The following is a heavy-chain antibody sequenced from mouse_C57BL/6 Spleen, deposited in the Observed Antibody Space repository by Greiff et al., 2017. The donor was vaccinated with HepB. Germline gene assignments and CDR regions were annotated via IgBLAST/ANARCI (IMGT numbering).Heavy chain of an antibody. D-gene: IGHD1-1*01. CDR2: IYPGDGDT. V-gene: IGHV1-82*01. CDR3: ARNPPITTVVARAMDY. J-gene: IGHJ4*01. CDR1: GYAFSSSW. Sequence: QVQLQQSGPELVKPGASVKISCKASGYAFSSSWMNWVKQRPGKGLEWIGRIYPGDGDTNYNGKFKGKATLTADKSSSTAYMQLSSLTSEDSAVYFCARNPPITTVVARAMDYWGQGTSVTVSS.